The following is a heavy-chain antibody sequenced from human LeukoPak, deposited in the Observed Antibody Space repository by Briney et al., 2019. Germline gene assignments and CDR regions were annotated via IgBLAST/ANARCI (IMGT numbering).Heavy chain of an antibody. D-gene: IGHD2-15*01. CDR2: NGNT. V-gene: IGHV4-61*01. Sequence: SETLSLTCTVSGDSVSSGSHHWSWIRQAPGKGLEWIGHNGNTEYNPSLKSRVTISIDTSKNQFSLKLSTVTAADTAVYYCATYYVGIGGRGYWGPGTLVTVSS. CDR3: ATYYVGIGGRGY. CDR1: GDSVSSGSHH. J-gene: IGHJ4*02.